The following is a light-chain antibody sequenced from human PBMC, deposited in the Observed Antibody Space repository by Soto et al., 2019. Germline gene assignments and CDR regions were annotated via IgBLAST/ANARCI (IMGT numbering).Light chain of an antibody. CDR2: DAS. CDR3: QQRSNWPRGFT. CDR1: QSVSSY. V-gene: IGKV3-11*01. Sequence: EIVLTQSPATLSLSPGERATLSCRASQSVSSYLAWYQQKPGQAPRLLIYDASNRATGIPARFSGSGSGTAFTLTISSLEPEDFAVYSCQQRSNWPRGFTFGPGTKVDIK. J-gene: IGKJ3*01.